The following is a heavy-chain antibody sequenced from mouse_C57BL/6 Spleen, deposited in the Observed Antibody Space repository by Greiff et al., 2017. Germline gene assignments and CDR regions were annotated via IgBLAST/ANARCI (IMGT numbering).Heavy chain of an antibody. D-gene: IGHD1-1*01. CDR1: GYTFTDYN. CDR2: INPNNGGT. V-gene: IGHV1-22*01. CDR3: ATSTVYYFDY. J-gene: IGHJ2*01. Sequence: VQLKESGPELVKPGASVKMSCKASGYTFTDYNMHWVKQSHGKSLEWIGYINPNNGGTSYNQKFKGKATLTVNKSSSTAYMELRSLTSEDSAVYYCATSTVYYFDYWGQGTTLTVSS.